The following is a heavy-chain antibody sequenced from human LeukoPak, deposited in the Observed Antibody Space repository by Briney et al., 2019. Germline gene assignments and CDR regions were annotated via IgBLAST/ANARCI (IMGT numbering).Heavy chain of an antibody. CDR1: GGSISSSSHY. D-gene: IGHD5-18*01. V-gene: IGHV4-39*01. J-gene: IGHJ4*02. CDR2: VST. CDR3: ARAGYSYGIISYFDS. Sequence: SETLSLTCTVSGGSISSSSHYWGWIRQPPGKGLEWIGVSTYYNPSLKNRVTISRDTSKNQFSLKLSSVTAAVTAIYYCARAGYSYGIISYFDSWGQGTLVTVSS.